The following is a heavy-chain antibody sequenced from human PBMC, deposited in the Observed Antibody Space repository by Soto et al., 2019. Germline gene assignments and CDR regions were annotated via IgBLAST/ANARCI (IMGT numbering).Heavy chain of an antibody. D-gene: IGHD1-26*01. Sequence: KPSETLSLPCTVSGGSISSGDYYWSWIRQPPGKGLEWIGNIHYSGSTYYNPSLRSRVTISEDTSKSQFSLKLSSVTAADAAVYRCARLNGSYYESHLDIVCQGTMVTVSS. CDR2: IHYSGST. J-gene: IGHJ3*02. V-gene: IGHV4-30-4*01. CDR3: ARLNGSYYESHLDI. CDR1: GGSISSGDYY.